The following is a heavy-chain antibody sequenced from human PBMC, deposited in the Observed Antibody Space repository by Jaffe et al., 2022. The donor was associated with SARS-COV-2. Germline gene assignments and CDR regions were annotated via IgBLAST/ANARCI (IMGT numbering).Heavy chain of an antibody. D-gene: IGHD4-17*01. CDR1: GFSFSRRW. CDR2: INQDGGST. Sequence: EVQLVESGGGLAQPGGSLRLSCAASGFSFSRRWIHWVRQAPGKGLVWVSRINQDGGSTKYADSVRGRFTISRDNARNTVYLQMSSLVDEDTAVYYCARGHDYSDYYYNYGLDVWGQGTPVTVSS. CDR3: ARGHDYSDYYYNYGLDV. J-gene: IGHJ6*02. V-gene: IGHV3-74*03.